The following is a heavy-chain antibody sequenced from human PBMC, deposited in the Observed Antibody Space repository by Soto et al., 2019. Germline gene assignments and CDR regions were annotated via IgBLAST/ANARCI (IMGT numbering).Heavy chain of an antibody. Sequence: VGSLRLSCAASGYTFSHYWMHWVRQAPVKGLVWVSLVNPDGSNKNYADSVKGRFTISRDNSKNTLYLQMNSLRAEDTAVYYCARGVWETTVTLFDYWGQGTLLTVSS. CDR3: ARGVWETTVTLFDY. D-gene: IGHD4-17*01. V-gene: IGHV3-74*01. CDR2: VNPDGSNK. J-gene: IGHJ4*02. CDR1: GYTFSHYW.